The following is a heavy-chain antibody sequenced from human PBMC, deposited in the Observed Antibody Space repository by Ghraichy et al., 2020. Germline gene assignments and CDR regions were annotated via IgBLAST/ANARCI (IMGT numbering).Heavy chain of an antibody. J-gene: IGHJ4*02. Sequence: ASVKVSCKASGYTFTDYYINWVRQAPGQGLEWLGRISPKSVGTDCAQKFQGRVTMTRDTPITTAFLELSSLRSDDTAVYYCARDLYDYVWGSDRYTSHFDYWGQGTLVTVSS. CDR3: ARDLYDYVWGSDRYTSHFDY. CDR1: GYTFTDYY. CDR2: ISPKSVGT. V-gene: IGHV1-2*06. D-gene: IGHD3-16*02.